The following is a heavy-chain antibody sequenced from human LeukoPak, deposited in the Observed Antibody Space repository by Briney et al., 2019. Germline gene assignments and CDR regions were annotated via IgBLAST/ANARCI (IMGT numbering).Heavy chain of an antibody. CDR3: ARDRVAFGGVSAVDY. Sequence: PGGSLRLSCAASGFIISTYWMSWVRQAPGKGLEWVANIKQDGSEKYCVDSVKGRFTISRDNAKNSLYLQMDSLRVEDTAIYYCARDRVAFGGVSAVDYWGQGTLVTVSS. V-gene: IGHV3-7*01. CDR1: GFIISTYW. J-gene: IGHJ4*02. D-gene: IGHD3-16*01. CDR2: IKQDGSEK.